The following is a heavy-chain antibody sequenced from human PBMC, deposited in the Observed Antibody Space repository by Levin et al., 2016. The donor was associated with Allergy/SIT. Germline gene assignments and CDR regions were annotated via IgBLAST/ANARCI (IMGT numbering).Heavy chain of an antibody. CDR1: GFSLSTSGLS. V-gene: IGHV2-5*02. D-gene: IGHD3-22*01. J-gene: IGHJ3*02. Sequence: SGPTLVKPTQTLTLTCTFSGFSLSTSGLSVGWIRQPPGKALEWLALIYWDDDKRYSPSLKSRLTITKDTSKNQVVLTMTNIDPVDTATYYCGLGTFPYHSRGYDYVGDVFEIWGQGTMVTVSS. CDR3: GLGTFPYHSRGYDYVGDVFEI. CDR2: IYWDDDK.